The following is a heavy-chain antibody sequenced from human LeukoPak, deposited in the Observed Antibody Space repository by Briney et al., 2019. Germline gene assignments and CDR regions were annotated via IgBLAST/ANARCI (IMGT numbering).Heavy chain of an antibody. Sequence: PSETLSLTCTVSGGSINIPYWSWIRQPPGKGLEWIGYIYHRGSTNYNPSLKSRVTISVDTSKNQYSLNLSSVTAADTAVYYCARSGVYTGYDTFDIWGQGTRVTVSS. J-gene: IGHJ3*02. V-gene: IGHV4-59*08. CDR1: GGSINIPY. CDR3: ARSGVYTGYDTFDI. D-gene: IGHD6-13*01. CDR2: IYHRGST.